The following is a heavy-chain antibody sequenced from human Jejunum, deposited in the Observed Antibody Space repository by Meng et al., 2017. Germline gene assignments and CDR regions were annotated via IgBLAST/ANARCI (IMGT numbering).Heavy chain of an antibody. J-gene: IGHJ4*02. CDR3: AIERGMSGGSCVFDY. Sequence: GGSLRLSCAASGFTFSTYWMSWVRQVPGKGLEWVANINQDGGEKYYVDSVKGRFTISRDNAKNSLYLQMNSLRAEDTAVYYCAIERGMSGGSCVFDYWGQGTLVTVSS. CDR2: INQDGGEK. V-gene: IGHV3-7*01. CDR1: GFTFSTYW. D-gene: IGHD2-15*01.